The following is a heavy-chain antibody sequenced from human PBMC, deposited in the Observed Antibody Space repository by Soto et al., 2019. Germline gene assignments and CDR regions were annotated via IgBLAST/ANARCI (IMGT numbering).Heavy chain of an antibody. D-gene: IGHD3-3*01. V-gene: IGHV4-59*13. J-gene: IGHJ3*02. CDR3: ARTAGTLDNFWSCYGYDI. CDR2: IYYSGTT. CDR1: GGYIDTYY. Sequence: SETLSLTCSVSGGYIDTYYWTWFRQAPGRGLECIGNIYYSGTTNMNPALESRVSMSMDRAKKQFSLTLSSVAAADTAVYHCARTAGTLDNFWSCYGYDIWGPGTKVTVSS.